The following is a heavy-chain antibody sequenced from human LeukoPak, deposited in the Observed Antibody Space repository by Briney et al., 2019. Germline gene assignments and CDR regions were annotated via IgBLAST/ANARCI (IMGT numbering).Heavy chain of an antibody. D-gene: IGHD6-19*01. V-gene: IGHV1-2*02. CDR1: GYTFIGYY. J-gene: IGHJ4*02. CDR2: INPNSGGT. CDR3: ARAGSGWYVFLDY. Sequence: ASVKVSCKASGYTFIGYYMHWVRQAPGQGLEWMGWINPNSGGTNYAQKFQGRVTMTRDTSISTAYMELSRLRSDDTAVYYCARAGSGWYVFLDYWGQGTLVTVSS.